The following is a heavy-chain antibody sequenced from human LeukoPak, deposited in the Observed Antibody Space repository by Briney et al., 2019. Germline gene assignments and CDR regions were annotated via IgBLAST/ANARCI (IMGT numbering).Heavy chain of an antibody. V-gene: IGHV4-59*08. Sequence: ETLSLTCTVSGGSISSYYWSWIRQPPGKGLEWIGYIYYSGSTNYNPSLKSRVTISVDTSKNQFSLKLSSVTAADTAVYYCAAPIVTPEIFDYWGQGTLVTVSS. CDR3: AAPIVTPEIFDY. CDR2: IYYSGST. D-gene: IGHD2-21*01. J-gene: IGHJ4*02. CDR1: GGSISSYY.